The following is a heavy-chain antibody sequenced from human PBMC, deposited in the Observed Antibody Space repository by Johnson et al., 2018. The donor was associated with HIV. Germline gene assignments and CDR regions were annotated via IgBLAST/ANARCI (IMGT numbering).Heavy chain of an antibody. CDR3: ARDHSGYDSVTAAFDI. J-gene: IGHJ3*02. Sequence: QVHLVESGGGVVQPGRSLRLSCAASGFTFSSYAMHWVRQAPGKGLEWVAVISYDGSNKYYADSVKGRFTISRDNSKNTLYLQMNSLRAEDTAVYYCARDHSGYDSVTAAFDIWGQGTMVTVSS. CDR2: ISYDGSNK. V-gene: IGHV3-30*04. CDR1: GFTFSSYA. D-gene: IGHD5-12*01.